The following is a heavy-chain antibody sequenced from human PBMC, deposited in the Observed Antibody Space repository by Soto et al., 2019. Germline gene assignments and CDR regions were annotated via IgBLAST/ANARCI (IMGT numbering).Heavy chain of an antibody. CDR2: ITPIYPTT. Sequence: ASVKVSCKASGGTFYTYTFSWVRQAPGQGLEWMGSITPIYPTTNYAEKFQGRLTVTADGSTNTAYMELNSLTSDDTAVYYCARIPRYSFPTSYDLDSWGQGTLVTVSS. D-gene: IGHD5-18*01. CDR3: ARIPRYSFPTSYDLDS. CDR1: GGTFYTYT. J-gene: IGHJ4*02. V-gene: IGHV1-69*13.